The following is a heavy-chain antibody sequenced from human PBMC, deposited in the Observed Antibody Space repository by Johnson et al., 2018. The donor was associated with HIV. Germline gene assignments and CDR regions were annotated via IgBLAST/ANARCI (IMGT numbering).Heavy chain of an antibody. V-gene: IGHV3-11*01. CDR2: ISSSGSTI. Sequence: QVQLVESGGGLVQPGGSLRLSCAASGFTFSDYYMSWIRQAPGKGLEWVSYISSSGSTIYYADSVKGRFTISRDNAKNSLYLQMNSLRAEDTALYYCAREGQEPPVQKDAFDIWGQGTMVTVSS. CDR3: AREGQEPPVQKDAFDI. CDR1: GFTFSDYY. D-gene: IGHD1-14*01. J-gene: IGHJ3*02.